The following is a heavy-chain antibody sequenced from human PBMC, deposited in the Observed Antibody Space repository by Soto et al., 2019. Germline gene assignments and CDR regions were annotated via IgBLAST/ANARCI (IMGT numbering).Heavy chain of an antibody. V-gene: IGHV3-21*01. CDR2: ISSSSSYI. D-gene: IGHD3-9*01. CDR1: GFTFSSYS. J-gene: IGHJ6*02. CDR3: ARDWRPKNQRYFDWLPRKNYYYGMDV. Sequence: GGSLRLSCAASGFTFSSYSVNWVRQAPGKGLEWVSSISSSSSYIYYADSVKGRFTISRDNAKNSLYLQMNSLRAEDTAVYYCARDWRPKNQRYFDWLPRKNYYYGMDVWGQGTTVTVSS.